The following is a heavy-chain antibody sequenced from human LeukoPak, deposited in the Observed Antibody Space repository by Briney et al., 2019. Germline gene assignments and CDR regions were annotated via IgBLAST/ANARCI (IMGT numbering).Heavy chain of an antibody. CDR2: INPDTDFT. CDR3: APTSEAYTSNWSV. V-gene: IGHV1-2*02. J-gene: IGHJ4*02. Sequence: ATVKVACKTSGYRFADDYIHWVRQAPGQGLEWMGWINPDTDFTNYAPKFRGRVIMTRDTSISTAYMEVRRLTFDDTAIYYCAPTSEAYTSNWSVWGQGTLVTVSP. D-gene: IGHD3-16*01. CDR1: GYRFADDY.